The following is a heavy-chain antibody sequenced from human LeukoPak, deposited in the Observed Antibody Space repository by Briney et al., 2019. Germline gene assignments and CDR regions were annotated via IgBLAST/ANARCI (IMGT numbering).Heavy chain of an antibody. CDR3: ATKQWLAPPPDS. CDR2: INTDGTVT. J-gene: IGHJ4*02. Sequence: GGSLRLSCAASGFTFSKYWMLWVRQAPGKGLESVSRINTDGTVTTYADSGKGRFTVSRDTAENTMFLQMNSVRDEDTAVYYCATKQWLAPPPDSWGQGTPVTVSS. D-gene: IGHD6-19*01. CDR1: GFTFSKYW. V-gene: IGHV3-74*01.